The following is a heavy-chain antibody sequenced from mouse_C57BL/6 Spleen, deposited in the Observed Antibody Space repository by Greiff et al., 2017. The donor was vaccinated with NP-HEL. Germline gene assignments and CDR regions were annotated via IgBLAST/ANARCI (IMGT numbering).Heavy chain of an antibody. V-gene: IGHV1-80*01. Sequence: VKLMESGAELVKPGASVKISCKASGYAFSSYWMNWVKQRPGKGLEWIGQIYPGDGDTNYNGKFKGKATLTADKSSSTAYMQLSSLTSEDSAVYFCARDGGYPAWFAYWGQGTLVTVSA. CDR2: IYPGDGDT. D-gene: IGHD2-14*01. CDR1: GYAFSSYW. CDR3: ARDGGYPAWFAY. J-gene: IGHJ3*01.